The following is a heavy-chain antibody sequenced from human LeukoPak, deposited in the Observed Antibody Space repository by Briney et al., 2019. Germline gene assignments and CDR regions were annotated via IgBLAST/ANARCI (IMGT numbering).Heavy chain of an antibody. CDR2: ISGSGGST. J-gene: IGHJ4*02. Sequence: GGFLRLSCAASGFTFSSYAMSWVRQAPGKGLEWVSAISGSGGSTYYADSVKGRFTISRDNSKNTLYLQMNSLRAEDTAVYYCAKPTLPGWYEFDYWGQGTLVTVSS. CDR3: AKPTLPGWYEFDY. V-gene: IGHV3-23*01. D-gene: IGHD6-19*01. CDR1: GFTFSSYA.